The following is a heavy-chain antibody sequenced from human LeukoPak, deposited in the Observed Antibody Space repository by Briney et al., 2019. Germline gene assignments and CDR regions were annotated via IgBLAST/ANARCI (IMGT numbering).Heavy chain of an antibody. CDR2: ISYDGSNK. CDR3: AKDDDGYYFDY. Sequence: GGSLRLSCAASGFTFSSYGMPWVRQAPGKGLEWVAVISYDGSNKYYADSVKGRFTISRDNSKNTLYLQMNSLRAEDTAVYYCAKDDDGYYFDYWGQGTLVTVSS. CDR1: GFTFSSYG. J-gene: IGHJ4*02. D-gene: IGHD4/OR15-4a*01. V-gene: IGHV3-30*18.